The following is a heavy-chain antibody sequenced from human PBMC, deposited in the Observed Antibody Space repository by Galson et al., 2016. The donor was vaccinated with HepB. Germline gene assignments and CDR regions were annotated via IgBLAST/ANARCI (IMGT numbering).Heavy chain of an antibody. J-gene: IGHJ4*02. Sequence: SLRLSCAVSGFSFSSYAMSWVRQAPGKGLEWVSAISGSGGSTYYADSVKGRFTISRDNSKNTLFLQMNSLRAEDTAVFYCAKGSYSSSWYCYFDYWGQGTLVTVSS. CDR1: GFSFSSYA. D-gene: IGHD6-13*01. V-gene: IGHV3-23*01. CDR3: AKGSYSSSWYCYFDY. CDR2: ISGSGGST.